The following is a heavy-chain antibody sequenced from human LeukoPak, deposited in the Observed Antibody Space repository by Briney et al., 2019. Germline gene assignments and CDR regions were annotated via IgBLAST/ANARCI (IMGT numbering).Heavy chain of an antibody. Sequence: GGSLRLSCAASGFTFSSYGMHWVRQAPGKGLEWVAVISYDGSNKYYADSVKGRFTISRDNSKNTLYLQMNSLRAEDTAVYYCARDPLRQDIVVVVAATLRYYYGMDVWGQGTTVTVSS. V-gene: IGHV3-30*03. J-gene: IGHJ6*02. CDR3: ARDPLRQDIVVVVAATLRYYYGMDV. CDR2: ISYDGSNK. CDR1: GFTFSSYG. D-gene: IGHD2-15*01.